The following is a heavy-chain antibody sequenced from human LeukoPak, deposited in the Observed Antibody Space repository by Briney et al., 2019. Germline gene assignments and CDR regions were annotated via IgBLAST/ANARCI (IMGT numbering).Heavy chain of an antibody. Sequence: SETLSLTCTVSGGSINSYYWTWIRQPPGKGLEWLASIYYRGSASYNPSLRGRGTMSIDAYRNQFSLQLSSVTAEDTAVYYCAREGYCSGATCLYWYFDLWGRGTLVTVSS. CDR1: GGSINSYY. D-gene: IGHD2-15*01. CDR3: AREGYCSGATCLYWYFDL. J-gene: IGHJ2*01. V-gene: IGHV4-59*01. CDR2: IYYRGSA.